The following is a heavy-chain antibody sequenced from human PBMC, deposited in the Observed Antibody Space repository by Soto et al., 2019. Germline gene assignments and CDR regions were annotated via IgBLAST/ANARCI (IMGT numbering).Heavy chain of an antibody. V-gene: IGHV1-69*13. D-gene: IGHD2-2*01. CDR2: IIPIFGTA. J-gene: IGHJ6*02. CDR1: GGTFSSYA. Sequence: ASVKVSCKASGGTFSSYAISWVRQAPGQGLEWMGGIIPIFGTANYAQKFQGRVTITADESTSTAYMELSSLRSEDTAVYYCASHSSLRGYCISTSCYGYYYGMDVWGQGTTVTVSS. CDR3: ASHSSLRGYCISTSCYGYYYGMDV.